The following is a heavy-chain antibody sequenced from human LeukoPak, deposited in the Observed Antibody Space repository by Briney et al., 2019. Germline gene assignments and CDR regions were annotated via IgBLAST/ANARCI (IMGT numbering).Heavy chain of an antibody. Sequence: PGGSLRLSCAASGFTFSSYDMHWVRQATGKGLEWVSAIGTAGDTYYPGSVKGRFTISRENAKNPLYPQMNSLRAGDTAVYYCARGSDGIIDYWGQGTLVTVSS. CDR1: GFTFSSYD. CDR2: IGTAGDT. CDR3: ARGSDGIIDY. D-gene: IGHD1-14*01. J-gene: IGHJ4*02. V-gene: IGHV3-13*01.